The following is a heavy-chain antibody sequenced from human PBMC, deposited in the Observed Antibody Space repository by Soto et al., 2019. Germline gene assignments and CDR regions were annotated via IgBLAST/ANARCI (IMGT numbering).Heavy chain of an antibody. D-gene: IGHD3-16*02. J-gene: IGHJ4*02. CDR3: ARSGYDYIWGSYHAFDY. CDR2: IWYDGSNK. V-gene: IGHV3-33*01. Sequence: QVQLVESGGGVVQPGRSLRLSCAASGFTFSSYGMHWVRQAPGKGLEWVAVIWYDGSNKYYADSVKGRFTISRDNSENTLYLQMNSLRAEDTAVYYCARSGYDYIWGSYHAFDYWGQGTLVTVSS. CDR1: GFTFSSYG.